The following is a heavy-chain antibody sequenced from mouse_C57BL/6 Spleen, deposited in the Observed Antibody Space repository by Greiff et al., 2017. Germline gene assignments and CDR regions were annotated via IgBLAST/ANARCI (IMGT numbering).Heavy chain of an antibody. CDR2: INYDGSST. J-gene: IGHJ3*01. D-gene: IGHD2-2*01. CDR3: ARDGWGFAY. Sequence: EVQVVESEGGLVQPGSSMKLSCTASGFTFSDYYMAWVRQVPEKGLEWVANINYDGSSTYYLDSLKSRFIISRDNAKNILYLQMSSLKSEDTATYYCARDGWGFAYWGQGTLVTVSA. V-gene: IGHV5-16*01. CDR1: GFTFSDYY.